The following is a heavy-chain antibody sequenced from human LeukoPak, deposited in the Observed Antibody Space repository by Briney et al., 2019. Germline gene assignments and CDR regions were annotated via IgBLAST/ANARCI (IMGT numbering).Heavy chain of an antibody. CDR3: AKDSYYYYIDV. Sequence: GGSLKVSCEASGFTFRSYGMNWVRQAPGKGLEWVTIISYNGSKKNYTDTVKGRFTITTDNSTNTLYLEMNSLRTEDTAVYYCAKDSYYYYIDVWGKGTTVTVSS. V-gene: IGHV3-30*02. J-gene: IGHJ6*03. CDR2: ISYNGSKK. CDR1: GFTFRSYG.